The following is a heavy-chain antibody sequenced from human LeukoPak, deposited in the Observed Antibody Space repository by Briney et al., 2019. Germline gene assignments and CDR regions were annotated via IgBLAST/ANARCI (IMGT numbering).Heavy chain of an antibody. J-gene: IGHJ4*02. CDR2: INPNSGGT. Sequence: ASVKVSCKASGYTFTGYYMHWVRQAPGQGLEWMGWINPNSGGTNYAQKFQGRVTMTRDTSISTAYMELSRLRSDDTAVYYCARAPKNVLLWFGELYYFDYWGQGTLVTVSS. CDR1: GYTFTGYY. CDR3: ARAPKNVLLWFGELYYFDY. D-gene: IGHD3-10*01. V-gene: IGHV1-2*02.